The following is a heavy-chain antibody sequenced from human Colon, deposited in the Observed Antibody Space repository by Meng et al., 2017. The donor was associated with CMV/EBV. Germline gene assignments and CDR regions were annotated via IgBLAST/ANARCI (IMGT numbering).Heavy chain of an antibody. CDR3: ATVSSGYYLYFQH. Sequence: HLGLSWAGVKKPGASVKVSCKASGYTFTGYYMNWVRQAPGQGLEWMGWINPNSGGTNYAQKFQGRVTMTRDTSISTAYMELSRLRSDDTAVYYCATVSSGYYLYFQHWGQGTLVTVSS. D-gene: IGHD3-22*01. CDR1: GYTFTGYY. V-gene: IGHV1-2*02. J-gene: IGHJ1*01. CDR2: INPNSGGT.